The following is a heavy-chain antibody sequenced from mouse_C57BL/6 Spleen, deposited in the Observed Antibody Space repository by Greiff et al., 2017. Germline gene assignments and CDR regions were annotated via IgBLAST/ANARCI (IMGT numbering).Heavy chain of an antibody. Sequence: QVQLKQPGAELVKPGASVKVSCKASGYTFPSYWMHWVKQRPGQGLEWIGRIHPSDSDTNYNQKFKGKATLTVDKSSSTAYMQLSSLTSEDSAVYYCAIDDYGSSYYAMDYWGQGTSVTVSS. V-gene: IGHV1-74*01. CDR2: IHPSDSDT. CDR3: AIDDYGSSYYAMDY. CDR1: GYTFPSYW. J-gene: IGHJ4*01. D-gene: IGHD1-1*01.